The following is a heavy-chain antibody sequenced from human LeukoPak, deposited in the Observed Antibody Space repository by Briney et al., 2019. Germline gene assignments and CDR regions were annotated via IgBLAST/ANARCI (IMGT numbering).Heavy chain of an antibody. Sequence: GASVKVSCKASGYTFTGYYMHWVRQAPGQGLEWMGWINPNSGGTNYAQKFQGRVTMTGDTSISTAYMELSRLRSDDTAVYYCARAGSSISPPDGYWGQGTLVTVSS. CDR3: ARAGSSISPPDGY. V-gene: IGHV1-2*02. CDR2: INPNSGGT. J-gene: IGHJ4*02. D-gene: IGHD3-3*02. CDR1: GYTFTGYY.